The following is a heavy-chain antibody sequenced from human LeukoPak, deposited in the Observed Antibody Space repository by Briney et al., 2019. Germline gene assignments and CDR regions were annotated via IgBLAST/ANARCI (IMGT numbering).Heavy chain of an antibody. V-gene: IGHV3-11*01. D-gene: IGHD6-13*01. J-gene: IGHJ4*02. CDR1: GFTFSDYY. CDR3: ARGVYIAAAQYAY. Sequence: GGSLRLSCAASGFTFSDYYMSWIRQAPGKGLEWVSYISSSGSTIYYADSVKGRFTVSRDNAKNSLYLQMNSLRAEDTAVYYCARGVYIAAAQYAYWGQGTLVTVSS. CDR2: ISSSGSTI.